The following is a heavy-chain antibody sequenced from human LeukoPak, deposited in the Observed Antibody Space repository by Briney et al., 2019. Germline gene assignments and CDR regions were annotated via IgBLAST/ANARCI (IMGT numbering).Heavy chain of an antibody. J-gene: IGHJ4*02. CDR3: ARGVDSSGYYLR. Sequence: PSETLSLTCTVSGYSISSGYYWGWIRQPPGKGLEWIASIYHSGSTYDNPSLRSRVTISVDTSKNQFSLKLSSVTAADTAVYYCARGVDSSGYYLRWGQGTLVTVSS. CDR1: GYSISSGYY. V-gene: IGHV4-38-2*02. CDR2: IYHSGST. D-gene: IGHD3-22*01.